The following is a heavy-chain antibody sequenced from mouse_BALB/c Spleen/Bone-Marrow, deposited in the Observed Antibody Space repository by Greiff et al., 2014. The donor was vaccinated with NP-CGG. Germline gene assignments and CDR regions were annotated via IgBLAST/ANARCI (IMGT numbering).Heavy chain of an antibody. V-gene: IGHV7-3*02. CDR3: ARDNYYSSRYIWYIDV. D-gene: IGHD1-1*01. CDR2: IRNKANGYTT. J-gene: IGHJ1*01. Sequence: EVKLVESGGGLVQPGGSLRLSCATSGFTFTDYYMSWVRQPPGKALEWLGFIRNKANGYTTEYSVSVKGRFTISRDNSQSILYIQMNTLRAEDSATYYCARDNYYSSRYIWYIDVWGAGTTVTVSS. CDR1: GFTFTDYY.